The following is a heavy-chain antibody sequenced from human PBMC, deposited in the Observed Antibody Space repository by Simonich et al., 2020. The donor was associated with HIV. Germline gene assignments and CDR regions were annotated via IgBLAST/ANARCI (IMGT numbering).Heavy chain of an antibody. CDR1: GFTFGDYA. Sequence: EVQLVESGGGLVQPGRSLRLSCTASGFTFGDYAMSWFRQAPGRGREWGGFNRSKGYGGKTENAASVKGRFTISRDDSKSIAYLQMNSLKTEDTAVYYCTSSDYDSSDYYYRYFQHWGQGTLVTVSS. V-gene: IGHV3-49*03. J-gene: IGHJ1*01. D-gene: IGHD3-22*01. CDR3: TSSDYDSSDYYYRYFQH. CDR2: NRSKGYGGKT.